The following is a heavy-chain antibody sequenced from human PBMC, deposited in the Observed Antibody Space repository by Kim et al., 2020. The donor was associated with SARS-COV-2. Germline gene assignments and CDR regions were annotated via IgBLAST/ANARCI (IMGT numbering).Heavy chain of an antibody. D-gene: IGHD3-10*01. CDR1: GGSISSSSYY. CDR2: IYYSGST. CDR3: ARRGIYGSGSYFGY. Sequence: SETLSLTCTVSGGSISSSSYYWGWIRQPPGKGLEWIGSIYYSGSTYYNLSLKSRVTISVDTSKNQFSLKLSSVTAADTAVYYCARRGIYGSGSYFGYWGQGTLVTVSS. V-gene: IGHV4-39*01. J-gene: IGHJ4*02.